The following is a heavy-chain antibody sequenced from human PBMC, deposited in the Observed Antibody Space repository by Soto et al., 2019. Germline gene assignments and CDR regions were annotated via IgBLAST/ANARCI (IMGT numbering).Heavy chain of an antibody. CDR1: GYSISSGYY. D-gene: IGHD3-22*01. V-gene: IGHV4-38-2*01. Sequence: SETLSLTCAVSGYSISSGYYWVCIRQPPGKGLEWIGSIYHSGSTYYNPSLKSRVTISVDTSKNQFSLKLSSVTAADTAVYYCARHYYDSSGYNFDYWGQGSXFTVSS. J-gene: IGHJ4*02. CDR3: ARHYYDSSGYNFDY. CDR2: IYHSGST.